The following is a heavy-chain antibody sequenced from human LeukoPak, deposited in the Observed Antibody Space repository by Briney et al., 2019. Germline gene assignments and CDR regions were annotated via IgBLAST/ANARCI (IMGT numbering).Heavy chain of an antibody. D-gene: IGHD1-26*01. CDR1: GLTFSNYG. CDR2: ISAYDGNT. Sequence: SVKVSCKASGLTFSNYGITWVRQAPGQGLEWVGWISAYDGNTNYAQKFQGRVTMTTDTSTSTAHMELRSLRYDDTAVYYCARDGRFAAYEPDYWGQGTLVTVSS. V-gene: IGHV1-18*01. CDR3: ARDGRFAAYEPDY. J-gene: IGHJ4*02.